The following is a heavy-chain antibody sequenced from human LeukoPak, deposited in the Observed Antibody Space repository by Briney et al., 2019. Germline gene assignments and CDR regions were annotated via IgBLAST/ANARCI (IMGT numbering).Heavy chain of an antibody. CDR3: ARGGSPGPRYFDY. D-gene: IGHD2-15*01. Sequence: PGGSLRLSCAASGFTFSSYAMHWVRQAPGKGLEYVSAISSNGGSTYYANSVKGRFTISRDNSKNTLYLQMGSLRAEDMAVYYCARGGSPGPRYFDYWGQGTLVTVSS. J-gene: IGHJ4*02. CDR2: ISSNGGST. V-gene: IGHV3-64*01. CDR1: GFTFSSYA.